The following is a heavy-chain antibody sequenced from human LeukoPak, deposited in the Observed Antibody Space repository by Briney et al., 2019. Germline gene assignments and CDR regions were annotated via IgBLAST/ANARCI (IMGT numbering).Heavy chain of an antibody. CDR1: GYSISSGYY. Sequence: SETLSLTCTVSGYSISSGYYWGWIRQPPGKGLEWIGSGYHIGSTYFNPSLRSRVTILIDIFKNQFSLKMSSVTAADTAIYYCARVGDYGDYVNWFDPWGPGTLVTVSS. V-gene: IGHV4-38-2*02. J-gene: IGHJ5*02. D-gene: IGHD4-17*01. CDR2: GYHIGST. CDR3: ARVGDYGDYVNWFDP.